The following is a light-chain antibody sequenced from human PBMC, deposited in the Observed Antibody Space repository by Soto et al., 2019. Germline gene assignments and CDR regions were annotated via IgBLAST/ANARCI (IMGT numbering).Light chain of an antibody. V-gene: IGLV1-44*01. Sequence: QSVLTQPPAASGTPGQRVTISCSGSRYNIGSNTVNWYQQLPGTAPTLLIYSNNPRPSGVPDRFSGSKSGTSASLAISGLQSEDEADYYCAAWDDSMNGYVFATGTKVTVL. CDR3: AAWDDSMNGYV. CDR2: SNN. J-gene: IGLJ1*01. CDR1: RYNIGSNT.